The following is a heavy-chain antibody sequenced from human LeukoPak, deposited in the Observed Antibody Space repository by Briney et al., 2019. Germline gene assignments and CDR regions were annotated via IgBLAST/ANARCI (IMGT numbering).Heavy chain of an antibody. CDR1: GFTFSSYA. CDR2: ISYDRSNK. J-gene: IGHJ4*02. Sequence: GGSLRLSCAASGFTFSSYAMHWVRQAPGKGLEWVAVISYDRSNKYYADSVKGRFTISRDNSKNTLYLQMNSLRAEDTAVYYCAKVGGGGYCSSTSCYTVDFDYWGQGTLVTVSS. CDR3: AKVGGGGYCSSTSCYTVDFDY. D-gene: IGHD2-2*02. V-gene: IGHV3-30-3*01.